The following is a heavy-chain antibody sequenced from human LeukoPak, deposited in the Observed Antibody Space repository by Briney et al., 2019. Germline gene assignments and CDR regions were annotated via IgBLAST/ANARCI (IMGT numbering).Heavy chain of an antibody. V-gene: IGHV4-34*01. Sequence: GSLRLSCAASGVTLSSYAMSWARQPPGKGLEWIGEINHSGSTNYNPSLKSRVTISVDTSKNQFSLKLSSVTAADTAVYYCARDGTGDSCFDYWGQGTLVTVSS. CDR3: ARDGTGDSCFDY. CDR2: INHSGST. CDR1: GVTLSSYA. J-gene: IGHJ4*02.